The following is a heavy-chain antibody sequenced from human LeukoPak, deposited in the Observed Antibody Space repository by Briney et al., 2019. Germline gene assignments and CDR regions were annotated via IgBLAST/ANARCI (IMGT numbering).Heavy chain of an antibody. Sequence: ASVKVSCKASGYTFTGYYMHWVRQAPGQGLEWMGWINPNSGGTNYAQKFQGRVTMTGDTSISTAYMELSRLRSDDTAVYYCARESEVVVPAALDYWGQGTLVTVSS. J-gene: IGHJ4*02. CDR1: GYTFTGYY. D-gene: IGHD2-2*01. V-gene: IGHV1-2*02. CDR2: INPNSGGT. CDR3: ARESEVVVPAALDY.